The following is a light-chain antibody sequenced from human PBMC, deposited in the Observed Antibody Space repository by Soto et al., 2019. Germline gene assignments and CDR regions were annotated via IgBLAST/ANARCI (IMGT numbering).Light chain of an antibody. CDR1: SSDIGGYNY. J-gene: IGLJ1*01. Sequence: QSALTQPASVSGSPGQSITISCTGTSSDIGGYNYVSWYQQHPGKAPKLMIHEVTNRPSGVSSRFSGSKSGNTASLTISRLQAEDKADYYCYSFTTRSTLYVFGTGTKLT. CDR3: YSFTTRSTLYV. CDR2: EVT. V-gene: IGLV2-14*01.